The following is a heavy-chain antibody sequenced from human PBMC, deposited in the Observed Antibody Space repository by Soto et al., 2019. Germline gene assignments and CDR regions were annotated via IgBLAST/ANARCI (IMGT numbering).Heavy chain of an antibody. J-gene: IGHJ6*02. V-gene: IGHV4-59*01. CDR3: ARAKGYYYGSGSYYNDYYYGMDV. D-gene: IGHD3-10*01. CDR2: IYYSGST. CDR1: GGSISGYY. Sequence: SETLSLTCTVSGGSISGYYWSWIRQPPGKGLEWIGYIYYSGSTNYNPSLKSRVTISVDTSKNQFSLKLSPVTAADTAVYYCARAKGYYYGSGSYYNDYYYGMDVWGQGTTVTVSS.